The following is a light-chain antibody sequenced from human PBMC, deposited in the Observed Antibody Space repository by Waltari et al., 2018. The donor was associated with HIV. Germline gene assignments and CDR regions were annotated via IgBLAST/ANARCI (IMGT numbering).Light chain of an antibody. J-gene: IGLJ3*02. Sequence: QSALTQPASVSGSPGQSITISCTGTSSDIGGYKYVSWFQQHPDKAPKLIIYEVSNRPAEISNRFSGSKSGNTASLTIYEHQAEDEADYYCSSFTGTTALVFGGGTKLTVL. CDR3: SSFTGTTALV. CDR1: SSDIGGYKY. CDR2: EVS. V-gene: IGLV2-14*01.